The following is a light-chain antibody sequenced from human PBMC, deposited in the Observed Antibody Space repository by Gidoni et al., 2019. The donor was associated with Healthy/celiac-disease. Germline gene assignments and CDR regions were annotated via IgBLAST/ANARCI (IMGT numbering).Light chain of an antibody. CDR2: AAS. J-gene: IGKJ1*01. CDR1: QGINTY. CDR3: QQSYSTPRT. V-gene: IGKV1-39*01. Sequence: DIQMTQSPSSLSASVGDRVTITGRSSQGINTYLNWYQQKPGKAPKLLIYAASSLQSGAPSRFSGSGSGTDFTLTISSLQPEDFATYSCQQSYSTPRTFGQGTKVEIK.